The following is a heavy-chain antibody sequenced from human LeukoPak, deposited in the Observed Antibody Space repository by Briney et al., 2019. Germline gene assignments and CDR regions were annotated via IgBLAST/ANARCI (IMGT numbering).Heavy chain of an antibody. CDR1: GFTFSDYR. CDR3: ARDGTAAGLYFDL. Sequence: GGSLRLSCGVSGFTFSDYRMNWVRQAPGKGLEWVASIKQDGSEKTLVDSVKGRFTISRDNARNSVYLQMSSLRAEDAAVYYCARDGTAAGLYFDLWGHGTLVTVSS. V-gene: IGHV3-7*01. CDR2: IKQDGSEK. D-gene: IGHD6-13*01. J-gene: IGHJ4*01.